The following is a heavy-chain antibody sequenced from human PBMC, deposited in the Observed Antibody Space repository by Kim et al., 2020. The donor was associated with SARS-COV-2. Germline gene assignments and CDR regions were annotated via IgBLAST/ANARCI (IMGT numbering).Heavy chain of an antibody. CDR2: GST. J-gene: IGHJ3*02. V-gene: IGHV4-34*01. CDR3: ARRSDAFDI. Sequence: GSTNDTPALKSRVTISVDTSKNQYSLNLSSVAAADTAVYYCARRSDAFDIWGQGTMVTVSS.